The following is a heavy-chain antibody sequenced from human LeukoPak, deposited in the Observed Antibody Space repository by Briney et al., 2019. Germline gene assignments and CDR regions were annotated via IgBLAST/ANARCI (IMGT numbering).Heavy chain of an antibody. J-gene: IGHJ4*02. CDR1: GYTFTHQW. D-gene: IGHD3-10*01. CDR2: IYPRDSDT. CDR3: ARHSDVIGAI. Sequence: GESLKISCKASGYTFTHQWIGWVRQKSGSVLEWMGIIYPRDSDTRYSPSFQGHVSISADTSLNTAYLEWSRLEASDTAIYYCARHSDVIGAIWGQGTLVTVSS. V-gene: IGHV5-51*01.